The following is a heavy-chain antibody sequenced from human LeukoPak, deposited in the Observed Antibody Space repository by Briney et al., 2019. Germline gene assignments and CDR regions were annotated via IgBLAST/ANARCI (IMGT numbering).Heavy chain of an antibody. Sequence: ASVKVSCKASGYAFTGYYIHWVRQAPGQGLEWMGRINSNSGDTNYAQKFQGRVTMTRDTSISATYIELSRLRSDDTAVYYCARDGHAPGDYWGQGTLVTVSS. J-gene: IGHJ4*02. CDR1: GYAFTGYY. V-gene: IGHV1-2*06. CDR2: INSNSGDT. CDR3: ARDGHAPGDY. D-gene: IGHD2-2*01.